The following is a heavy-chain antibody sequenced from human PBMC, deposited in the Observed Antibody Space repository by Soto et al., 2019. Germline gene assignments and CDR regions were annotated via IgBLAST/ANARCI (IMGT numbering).Heavy chain of an antibody. CDR1: GYSFTRFA. D-gene: IGHD1-1*01. Sequence: ASVKVSCKASGYSFTRFAIHWVRLAPGQGLEWMGWINAGAGGTKYSQSFQGRVTITRDTSATTAYMDLYSLTSGDTAMYFCARERGNSGTYDYWGQGTLVTVSS. CDR3: ARERGNSGTYDY. CDR2: INAGAGGT. J-gene: IGHJ4*02. V-gene: IGHV1-3*01.